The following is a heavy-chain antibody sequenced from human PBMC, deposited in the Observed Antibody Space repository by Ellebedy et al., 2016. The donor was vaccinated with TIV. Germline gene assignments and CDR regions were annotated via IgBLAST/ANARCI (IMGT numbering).Heavy chain of an antibody. CDR2: ISAYNGNT. D-gene: IGHD6-6*01. Sequence: ASVKVSXKASSYTFTSYGISWVRQAPGQGLEWMGWISAYNGNTNYAQKLQGRVTMTTDTSTSTAYMELRSLRSEDTAVYYCARGPLYSSSSPELGYWGQGTLVTVSS. J-gene: IGHJ4*02. CDR1: SYTFTSYG. V-gene: IGHV1-18*01. CDR3: ARGPLYSSSSPELGY.